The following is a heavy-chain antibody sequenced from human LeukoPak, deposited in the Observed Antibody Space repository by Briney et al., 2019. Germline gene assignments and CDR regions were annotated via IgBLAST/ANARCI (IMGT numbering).Heavy chain of an antibody. CDR1: GGSISSGDYY. CDR2: IYYSGST. V-gene: IGHV4-30-4*08. CDR3: ARVQLEGPGLDY. Sequence: SETLSLTCTVSGGSISSGDYYWSWIRQPPGKGLEWIGYIYYSGSTYYNPSLKSRVTISVDTSKNQFSLKLSSVTAADTAVYYCARVQLEGPGLDYWGQGTLVTVSS. J-gene: IGHJ4*02. D-gene: IGHD1-1*01.